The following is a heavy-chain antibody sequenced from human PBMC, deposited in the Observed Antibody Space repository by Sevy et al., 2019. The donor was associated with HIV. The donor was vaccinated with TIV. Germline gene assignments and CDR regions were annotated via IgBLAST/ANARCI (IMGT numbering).Heavy chain of an antibody. V-gene: IGHV4-61*01. D-gene: IGHD5-18*01. Sequence: SETLSLTCTVSGGSVSSGSYYWSWIRQPPGKGLEWIGYIYYSGSTNYNPSLKSRVTISVDTSKNQFSLKLSSVTAADTAVYYCARDKSDTKGHYYYYYYMDVWGKGTTVTVSS. CDR3: ARDKSDTKGHYYYYYYMDV. CDR1: GGSVSSGSYY. CDR2: IYYSGST. J-gene: IGHJ6*03.